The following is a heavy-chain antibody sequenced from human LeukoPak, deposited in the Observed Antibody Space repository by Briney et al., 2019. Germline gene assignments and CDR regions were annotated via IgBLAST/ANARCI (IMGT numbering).Heavy chain of an antibody. Sequence: QPGGSLRLSCAASGFTFSSYGMHWVRQAPGKGLEWVAVISYDGSNKYYADSVKGRFTISRDNSKNTLYLQMNSLRAEDTAVYYCAKDRRGYSYGCVDYWGQGTLVTVSS. CDR3: AKDRRGYSYGCVDY. V-gene: IGHV3-30*18. CDR1: GFTFSSYG. CDR2: ISYDGSNK. D-gene: IGHD5-18*01. J-gene: IGHJ4*02.